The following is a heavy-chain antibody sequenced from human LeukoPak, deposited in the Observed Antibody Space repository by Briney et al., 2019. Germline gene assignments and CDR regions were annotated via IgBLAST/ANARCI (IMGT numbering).Heavy chain of an antibody. CDR2: FYSSGNA. Sequence: SQTLSLTCTVSGGSLDLGSYYWTWVRQPPGKGLEWIGHFYSSGNAIARYNPSLESRVTISLDTSKNQFSLKLTSVTAADTAVYYCASGPYPAAGTDHQFDYWGQGILVTVFS. D-gene: IGHD6-13*01. CDR3: ASGPYPAAGTDHQFDY. V-gene: IGHV4-61*09. CDR1: GGSLDLGSYY. J-gene: IGHJ4*02.